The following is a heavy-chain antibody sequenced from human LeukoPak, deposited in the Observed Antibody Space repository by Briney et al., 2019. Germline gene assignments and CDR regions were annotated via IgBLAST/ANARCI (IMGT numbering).Heavy chain of an antibody. CDR2: MNPNSGNT. V-gene: IGHV1-8*01. Sequence: ASVKFSCKASGYTFTSYDINWVRQATGQGLEWMGWMNPNSGNTGYAQKFQGRVTMTRNTSISTAYMELSSLRSEDTAVYYCARARVATGPRRAADYYYYMDVWGKGTTVTVSS. CDR1: GYTFTSYD. CDR3: ARARVATGPRRAADYYYYMDV. J-gene: IGHJ6*03. D-gene: IGHD1-14*01.